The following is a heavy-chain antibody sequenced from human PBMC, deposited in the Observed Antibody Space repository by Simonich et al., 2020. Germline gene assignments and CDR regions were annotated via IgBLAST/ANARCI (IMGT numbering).Heavy chain of an antibody. J-gene: IGHJ3*02. CDR1: GGSFSGYS. D-gene: IGHD1-1*01. Sequence: QVQLQQWGAGLLKPSESLSLTCAVYGGSFSGYSWSRVRPPPGKGLVGIGEINHSGSTNYNPSLKIRGTISVDTSKNQFSLKLSSVTAADTAVYYCARGKGWKNAFDIWGQGTMVTVSS. V-gene: IGHV4-34*01. CDR2: INHSGST. CDR3: ARGKGWKNAFDI.